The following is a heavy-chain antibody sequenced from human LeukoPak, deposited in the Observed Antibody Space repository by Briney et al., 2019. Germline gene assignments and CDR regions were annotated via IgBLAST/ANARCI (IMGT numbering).Heavy chain of an antibody. D-gene: IGHD3-22*01. CDR2: ISDSGRST. Sequence: GGSLRLSCAASGITFSSCVMSWVRQAPMKGLEWVSGISDSGRSTYYADSVKGRFTISRDNSKNTLFLQMNSLRAEDTAVYYCAKEVDSSGYYFDYWGQGTLVTVSS. CDR3: AKEVDSSGYYFDY. J-gene: IGHJ4*02. V-gene: IGHV3-23*01. CDR1: GITFSSCV.